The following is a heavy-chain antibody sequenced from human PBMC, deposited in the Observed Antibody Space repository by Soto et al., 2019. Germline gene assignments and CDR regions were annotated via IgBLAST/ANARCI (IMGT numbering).Heavy chain of an antibody. CDR1: GGSFSGYY. CDR2: INHSGST. Sequence: QVQLQQWGAGLLKPSETLSLTCAVYGGSFSGYYWSWIRQPPGKGLEWIGEINHSGSTNYNPSLKSRVTISVDTSMNQFSLKLSSVTAADTAVYYCAREGYERTDYYYYGMDVWGQGTTVTVSS. J-gene: IGHJ6*02. V-gene: IGHV4-34*01. D-gene: IGHD5-12*01. CDR3: AREGYERTDYYYYGMDV.